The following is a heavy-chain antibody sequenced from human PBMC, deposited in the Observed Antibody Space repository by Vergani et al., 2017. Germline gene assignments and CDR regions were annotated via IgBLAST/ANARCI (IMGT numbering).Heavy chain of an antibody. J-gene: IGHJ6*03. D-gene: IGHD4-17*01. CDR1: GFTFSSYC. V-gene: IGHV3-30*03. Sequence: QVQLVESAGVVVQPGRFLRLSCAASGFTFSSYCMHWVRPAPGKGVEWGAVILNDGSNKDYADSMKSRFSISRDNSKNTLYMQTNTPRAEDTAVYYCARNGEAYGDYHGYNCYDMDVWGKGTTVTVSS. CDR3: ARNGEAYGDYHGYNCYDMDV. CDR2: ILNDGSNK.